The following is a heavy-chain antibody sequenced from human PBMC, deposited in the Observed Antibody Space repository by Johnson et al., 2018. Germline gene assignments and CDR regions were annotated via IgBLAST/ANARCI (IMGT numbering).Heavy chain of an antibody. CDR3: ARVQGDIVVVPAAVYYYYYYMDV. D-gene: IGHD2-2*01. CDR2: INSDGSST. Sequence: VQLVESGGGLVQPGGSLRLSCAASGFTFSSYWMHWVRQAPGKGLVWVSRINSDGSSTSYVDSVKGRFAISRDNAQNTLYLQMNSLRAEETAVYYCARVQGDIVVVPAAVYYYYYYMDVWGKGTTVTVSS. V-gene: IGHV3-74*02. CDR1: GFTFSSYW. J-gene: IGHJ6*03.